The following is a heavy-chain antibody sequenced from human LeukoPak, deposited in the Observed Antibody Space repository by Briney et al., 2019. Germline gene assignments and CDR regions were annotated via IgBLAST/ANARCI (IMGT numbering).Heavy chain of an antibody. CDR2: INHSGST. CDR1: GGSFSGYY. V-gene: IGHV4-34*01. J-gene: IGHJ5*02. CDR3: ASSGSYSSSWYRPAPLGVDNNWFDP. Sequence: PSETLSLTCAVYGGSFSGYYWSWVRQPPGKGLEWIGEINHSGSTYYNPSLKSRVTISVDTSKNQFSLKLSSVTAADTAVYYCASSGSYSSSWYRPAPLGVDNNWFDPWGQGTLVTVSS. D-gene: IGHD6-13*01.